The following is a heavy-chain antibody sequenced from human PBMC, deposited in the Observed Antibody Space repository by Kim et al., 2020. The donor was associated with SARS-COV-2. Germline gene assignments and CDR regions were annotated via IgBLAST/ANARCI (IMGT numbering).Heavy chain of an antibody. D-gene: IGHD3-16*02. J-gene: IGHJ4*02. V-gene: IGHV4-4*07. CDR2: IYTSGRT. CDR3: ASALGH. Sequence: SETLSLTCTVSGDSLSSDYWSWNRQPAGKGLEWIGRIYTSGRTNYNPSLQSRVTMSVDMSKNKFSLKLSSVTAADTAVYYCASALGHWGQGTLVNVSS. CDR1: GDSLSSDY.